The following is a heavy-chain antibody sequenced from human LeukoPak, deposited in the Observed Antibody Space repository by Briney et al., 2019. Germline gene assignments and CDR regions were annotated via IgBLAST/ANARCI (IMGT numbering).Heavy chain of an antibody. Sequence: PGGSLRLSCAASGFTFSSYGMHWVRQAPGKWLEWVAFIRYDGSNKYYADSVKGRFTISRDNSENTLYLQMNSLRAEDTAVYYCAIDGHYDSSYFDIWGQGTMVTVSS. D-gene: IGHD3-22*01. CDR2: IRYDGSNK. V-gene: IGHV3-30*02. J-gene: IGHJ3*02. CDR1: GFTFSSYG. CDR3: AIDGHYDSSYFDI.